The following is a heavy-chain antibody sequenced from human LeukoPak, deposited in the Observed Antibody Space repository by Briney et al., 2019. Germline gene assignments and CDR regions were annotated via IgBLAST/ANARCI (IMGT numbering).Heavy chain of an antibody. CDR2: ISYTGGTT. Sequence: PGGSLRLSCAASGFTFNNYAMAWVRQAPGKGLEWVSVISYTGGTTFYADFVKGRFTISRVSSKDTLYLQINSLRAEDAAVYYCAKYRSSGSTGRQMDYWGQGTLVTVSS. V-gene: IGHV3-23*01. J-gene: IGHJ4*02. CDR3: AKYRSSGSTGRQMDY. CDR1: GFTFNNYA. D-gene: IGHD2-8*02.